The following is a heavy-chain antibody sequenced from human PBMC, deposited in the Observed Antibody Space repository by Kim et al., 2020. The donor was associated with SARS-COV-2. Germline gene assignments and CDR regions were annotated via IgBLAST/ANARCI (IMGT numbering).Heavy chain of an antibody. CDR3: ARAVVTGDRGQGFFDN. D-gene: IGHD7-27*01. J-gene: IGHJ4*03. CDR2: IHYTGST. V-gene: IGHV4-59*01. CDR1: TGSSSSYY. Sequence: SETLSLTCTVSTGSSSSYYWAWIRQPPGKGLEWIGSIHYTGSTTYNPSLDSRVTISMDTSQNELSLKLISVTAADTALYYCARAVVTGDRGQGFFDNWVQGTPVTVSS.